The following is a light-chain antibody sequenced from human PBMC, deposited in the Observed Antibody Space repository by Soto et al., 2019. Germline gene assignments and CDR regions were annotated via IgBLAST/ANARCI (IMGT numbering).Light chain of an antibody. CDR1: QGVTGE. CDR2: GAF. V-gene: IGKV3-15*01. Sequence: EIVLTQSPATLSLSPGERATLSCRASQGVTGEVVWYQQKSGQAPRLLIYGAFTRAAGVPARFSGSGSGTEFTLTISSLQSEDSAVYFCQQYAKWPKTFGGGTKVDIK. CDR3: QQYAKWPKT. J-gene: IGKJ4*01.